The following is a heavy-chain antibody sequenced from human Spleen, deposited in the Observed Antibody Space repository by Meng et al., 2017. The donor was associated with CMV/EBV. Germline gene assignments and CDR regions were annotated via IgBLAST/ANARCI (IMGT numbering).Heavy chain of an antibody. J-gene: IGHJ5*02. D-gene: IGHD2-2*02. CDR1: GFTFSRYT. CDR2: ISKSSTTI. CDR3: ARDRGINPIFSAATPDWFDP. Sequence: GGSLRLSCAASGFTFSRYTMHWVRQAPGKGLEWVSYISKSSTTIYYADSVKGRFTISRDNAKNSLFLQMNSLRAEDTAVYYCARDRGINPIFSAATPDWFDPWGQGTLVTVSS. V-gene: IGHV3-48*04.